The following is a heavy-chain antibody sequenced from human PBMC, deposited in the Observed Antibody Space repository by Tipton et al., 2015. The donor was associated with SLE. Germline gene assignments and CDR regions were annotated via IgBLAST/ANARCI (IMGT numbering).Heavy chain of an antibody. CDR3: ARVFMIKGGAFDI. CDR2: IYYSVIT. D-gene: IGHD3-16*01. J-gene: IGHJ3*02. Sequence: LSLTFTFSFFSIIIFSYYFIFILHHPFNCLYFIVYIYYSVITYYNPSLKSRVTISVYTSKNRFSLKLSSLTDENTEVYYCARVFMIKGGAFDIWGEGKMV. CDR1: FFSIIIFSYY. V-gene: IGHV4-31*03.